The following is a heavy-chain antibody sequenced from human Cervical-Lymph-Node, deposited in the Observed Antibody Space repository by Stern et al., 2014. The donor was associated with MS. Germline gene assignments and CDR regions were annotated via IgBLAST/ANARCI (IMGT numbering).Heavy chain of an antibody. Sequence: VQLGESGAEVKTPGASVQVSCKASGYTFTNYGITWVRQAPGQGLEWMGWISAYNGNTNNAQKLQGRVTMTTDTSTSTAYMELRTLRSDDTAVYYCAREEDGDNWYFQHWGQGTLVTVSS. CDR1: GYTFTNYG. V-gene: IGHV1-18*01. CDR2: ISAYNGNT. D-gene: IGHD4-17*01. J-gene: IGHJ1*01. CDR3: AREEDGDNWYFQH.